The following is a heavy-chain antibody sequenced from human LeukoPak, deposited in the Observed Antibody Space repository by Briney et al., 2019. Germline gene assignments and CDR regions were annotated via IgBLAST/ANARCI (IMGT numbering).Heavy chain of an antibody. CDR1: GASISTYY. J-gene: IGHJ3*02. CDR2: LFSRGSP. D-gene: IGHD1-1*01. CDR3: ARLQPNSGEWAFDI. Sequence: SETLSLTCTVSGASISTYYWSWIRQSPGKGLEWIGYLFSRGSPNYNPSLKRRVTISVDTSKNHFSLTLSSVTAADTAVYYCARLQPNSGEWAFDIRGQGTMVTVSS. V-gene: IGHV4-59*01.